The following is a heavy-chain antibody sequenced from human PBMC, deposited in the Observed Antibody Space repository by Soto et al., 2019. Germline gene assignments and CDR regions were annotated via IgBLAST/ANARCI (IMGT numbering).Heavy chain of an antibody. V-gene: IGHV3-64D*06. CDR1: GFTFSSYA. CDR3: VKGNGLNYYDSSGYYRLHFDY. J-gene: IGHJ4*02. Sequence: PGGSLRLSCSASGFTFSSYAMHWVRQAPGKGLEYVSAISSNGGSTYYADSVKGRFTISRDNSKNTLYLQMSSLRAEYTAVYYCVKGNGLNYYDSSGYYRLHFDYWGQGTLVTVSS. D-gene: IGHD3-22*01. CDR2: ISSNGGST.